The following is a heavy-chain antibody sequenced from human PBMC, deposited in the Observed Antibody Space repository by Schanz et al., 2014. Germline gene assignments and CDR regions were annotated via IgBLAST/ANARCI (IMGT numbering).Heavy chain of an antibody. J-gene: IGHJ4*02. CDR1: GFTFSSYG. CDR2: ISSSSSYI. D-gene: IGHD6-13*01. Sequence: EVQLVESGGGVVQPGGSLRLSCAASGFTFSSYGMHWVRQAPGKGLEWVSSISSSSSYIYYADSVKGRFTISRDNAKSSLFLQMNSLRAEDTAVYYCVREVGAAAGLAWGLDYWGRGTLVTVSS. CDR3: VREVGAAAGLAWGLDY. V-gene: IGHV3-21*06.